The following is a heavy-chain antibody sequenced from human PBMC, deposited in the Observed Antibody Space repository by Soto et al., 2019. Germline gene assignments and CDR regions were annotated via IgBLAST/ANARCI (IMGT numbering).Heavy chain of an antibody. V-gene: IGHV1-18*01. D-gene: IGHD5-18*01. CDR1: GYTFYSHS. J-gene: IGHJ6*02. Sequence: QAQLVQSGAEVKKPGASVKVSCKASGYTFYSHSISWVRQAPGQGLEWMGRISADNGNTKYAQKFRGRVTMTTDTSTSTVYMELRNLRSDDTGVYYCARCIQQDCYYGMDVWGQGTTVTVSS. CDR3: ARCIQQDCYYGMDV. CDR2: ISADNGNT.